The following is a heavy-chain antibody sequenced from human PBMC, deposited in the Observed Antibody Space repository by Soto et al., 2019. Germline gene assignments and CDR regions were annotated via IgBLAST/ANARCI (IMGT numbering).Heavy chain of an antibody. Sequence: QVQLQQWGTRLLKPSETLSLTCAVFGESFSGHYWSWIRQTPGKGLEWTGEIEHGGSTNYNPSLKSRVRMSVDTTRKQFSLRLNSVIAADTAVYYCARAPMVRGVPLDFDYWGQGTLVTVSS. CDR1: GESFSGHY. CDR3: ARAPMVRGVPLDFDY. CDR2: IEHGGST. V-gene: IGHV4-34*02. J-gene: IGHJ4*02. D-gene: IGHD3-10*01.